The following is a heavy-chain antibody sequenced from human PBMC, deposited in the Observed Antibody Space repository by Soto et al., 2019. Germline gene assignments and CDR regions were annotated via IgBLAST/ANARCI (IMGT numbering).Heavy chain of an antibody. D-gene: IGHD6-6*01. Sequence: ASVKVSCKASGCTFSSYAISWVRQAPGQGLEWMGGIIPIFGTANYAQKFQGRVTITADESTSTAYMELSSLRSEDTAVYYCARDSSGVLDVWGQGTTVTVSS. CDR1: GCTFSSYA. CDR3: ARDSSGVLDV. V-gene: IGHV1-69*13. CDR2: IIPIFGTA. J-gene: IGHJ6*02.